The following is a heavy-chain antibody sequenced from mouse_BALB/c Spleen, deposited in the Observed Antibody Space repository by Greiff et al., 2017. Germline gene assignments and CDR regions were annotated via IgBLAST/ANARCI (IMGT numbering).Heavy chain of an antibody. V-gene: IGHV2-9*02. Sequence: HVQLKESGPGLVAPSQSLSITCTVSGFSLTSYGVHWVRQPPGKGLEWLGVIWAGGSTNYNSALMSRLSISKDNSKSQVFLKMNSLQTDDTAMYYCARGDYYGYPYAMDYWGQGTSVTVSS. CDR1: GFSLTSYG. D-gene: IGHD1-2*01. CDR3: ARGDYYGYPYAMDY. CDR2: IWAGGST. J-gene: IGHJ4*01.